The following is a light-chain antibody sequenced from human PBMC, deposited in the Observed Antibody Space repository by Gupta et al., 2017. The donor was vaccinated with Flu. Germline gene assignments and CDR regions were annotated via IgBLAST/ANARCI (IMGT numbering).Light chain of an antibody. CDR2: KDT. CDR1: MLARKF. CDR3: SSAADNNWV. V-gene: IGLV3-27*01. J-gene: IGLJ3*02. Sequence: SPGQTVRITCSGDMLARKFGRWIQQKPGQAPGGGMHKDTERPAGIPERFSGSSSGTTVTLIITGAQAEDESYYYCSSAADNNWVIGGGTKLTVL.